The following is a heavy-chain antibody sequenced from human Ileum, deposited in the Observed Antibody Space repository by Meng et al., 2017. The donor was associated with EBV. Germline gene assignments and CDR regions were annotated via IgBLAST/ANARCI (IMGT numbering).Heavy chain of an antibody. CDR2: IYYSGST. V-gene: IGHV4-30-4*01. Sequence: VQSEECGPVLDKSSQHLSLNCPVFGAPLHSSDYSWGWMRQSPEKGLEWIGYIYYSGSTYYNQSPKSRVSISGDTSNKQFSLKLTSVTAADTAVYYCARSPYSGSALPFFDYWGQGSLVTVSS. CDR3: ARSPYSGSALPFFDY. J-gene: IGHJ4*02. CDR1: GAPLHSSDYS. D-gene: IGHD1-26*01.